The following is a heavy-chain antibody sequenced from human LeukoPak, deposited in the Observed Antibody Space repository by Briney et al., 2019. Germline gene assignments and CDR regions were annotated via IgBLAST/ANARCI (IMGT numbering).Heavy chain of an antibody. CDR2: IYSGGST. D-gene: IGHD3-22*01. Sequence: PGGSLRLSCAASGFTFSSYAMSWVRQAPGKGLEWVSVIYSGGSTYYADSVKGRFTISRDNSKNTLYLQMNSLRAEDTAVYYCARDYYDSSGLYNWFDPWGQGTLVTVSS. CDR3: ARDYYDSSGLYNWFDP. CDR1: GFTFSSYA. J-gene: IGHJ5*02. V-gene: IGHV3-66*02.